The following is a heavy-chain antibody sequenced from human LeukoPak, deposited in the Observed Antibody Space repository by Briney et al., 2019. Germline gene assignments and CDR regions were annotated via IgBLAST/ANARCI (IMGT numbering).Heavy chain of an antibody. CDR2: IYHSGST. J-gene: IGHJ4*02. CDR1: GGSINSGGYS. Sequence: PSETLSLTCAVSGGSINSGGYSWSWIRQPPGKGLEWIGYIYHSGSTYYNPSLKSRVTISVDRSKNQFSLKLSSVTAADTAVYYCARADVNRSGFDYWGQGTLVTVSS. CDR3: ARADVNRSGFDY. D-gene: IGHD2/OR15-2a*01. V-gene: IGHV4-30-2*01.